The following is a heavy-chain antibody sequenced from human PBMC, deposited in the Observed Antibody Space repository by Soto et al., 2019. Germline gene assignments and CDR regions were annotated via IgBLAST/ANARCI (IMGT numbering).Heavy chain of an antibody. D-gene: IGHD3-3*01. J-gene: IGHJ3*02. CDR2: IYYSGST. V-gene: IGHV4-39*01. Sequence: TSETLSLTCTVSGGSISSSSYYWGWIRQPPGKGLEWIGSIYYSGSTYYNPSLKSRVNISVDTSKNQFSLKLSSATAADTALYYCARRPSHYDFWSGYLDIWGQGTMVTVSS. CDR1: GGSISSSSYY. CDR3: ARRPSHYDFWSGYLDI.